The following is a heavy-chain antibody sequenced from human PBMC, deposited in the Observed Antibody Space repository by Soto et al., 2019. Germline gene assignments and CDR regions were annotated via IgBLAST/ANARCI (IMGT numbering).Heavy chain of an antibody. CDR3: ARDRTGTRGGAFDI. V-gene: IGHV4-30-4*01. J-gene: IGHJ3*02. Sequence: SETLSLTCTVSGVSFSSGDYYWSWIRQPPGKGLEWIGYIYYSGSTYYNPSLKSRVTISVDTSKNQFSLKLSSVTAADTAVYYCARDRTGTRGGAFDIWGQGTMVTVSS. CDR1: GVSFSSGDYY. D-gene: IGHD1-7*01. CDR2: IYYSGST.